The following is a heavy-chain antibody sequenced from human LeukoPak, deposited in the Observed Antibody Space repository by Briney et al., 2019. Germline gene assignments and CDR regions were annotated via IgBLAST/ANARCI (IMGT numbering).Heavy chain of an antibody. Sequence: ASVKVSFKASEDTFTGYYIHWVRRAPGQGLEWMGWVNPNNGVTEYAQEFQGRVTMTRDTSLSTAYMELSRLRSDDTAVYYCATDHCTRTNCYEDYYHGMDVWGQGTTVTVSS. V-gene: IGHV1-2*02. J-gene: IGHJ6*02. CDR3: ATDHCTRTNCYEDYYHGMDV. CDR1: EDTFTGYY. CDR2: VNPNNGVT. D-gene: IGHD2-2*01.